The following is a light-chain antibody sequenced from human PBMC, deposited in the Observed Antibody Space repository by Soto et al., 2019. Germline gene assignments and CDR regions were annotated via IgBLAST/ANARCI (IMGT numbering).Light chain of an antibody. CDR1: QSLEYSDGNTY. CDR2: KVS. V-gene: IGKV2-30*01. J-gene: IGKJ1*01. Sequence: DVVMTQSPLSLPVTLGQPASISCRSSQSLEYSDGNTYLNWLQQRPGQSPRRLIYKVSNRDSAVPDRFNGSGSGTDFTLEISRVEAEDVGVYYCVQGTHWPPWTFGQGTKVEIK. CDR3: VQGTHWPPWT.